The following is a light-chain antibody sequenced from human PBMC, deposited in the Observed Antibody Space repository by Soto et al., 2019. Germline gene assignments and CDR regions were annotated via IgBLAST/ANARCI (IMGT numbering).Light chain of an antibody. CDR3: QQYYSFSPST. CDR2: DAS. Sequence: DIQMTQSPSPLSASVGDRVTITCRASQFINNWLAWYQQKPGKAPKLLIYDASSLESGVPSRFSGSGSGTEFTLTISSLQPDDFATYYCQQYYSFSPSTFGQGTRLEIK. V-gene: IGKV1-5*01. CDR1: QFINNW. J-gene: IGKJ2*01.